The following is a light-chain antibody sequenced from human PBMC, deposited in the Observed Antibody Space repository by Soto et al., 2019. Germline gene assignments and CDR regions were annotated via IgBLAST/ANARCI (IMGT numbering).Light chain of an antibody. CDR3: QQYNNWPPVT. CDR1: QSVSSK. V-gene: IGKV3-15*01. Sequence: EIVMTQSPATLSVSPGERATLSCRASQSVSSKLAWYQQKPGQAPRLLIYGASTRATGIPARFSGSGSGTEFTLTINSLQSEDFAVYYCQQYNNWPPVTFGGGTKVEIK. J-gene: IGKJ4*01. CDR2: GAS.